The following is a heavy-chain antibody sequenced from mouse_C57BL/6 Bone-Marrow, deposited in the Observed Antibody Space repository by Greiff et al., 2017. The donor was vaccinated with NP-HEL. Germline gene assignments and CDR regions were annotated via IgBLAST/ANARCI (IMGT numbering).Heavy chain of an antibody. J-gene: IGHJ2*01. Sequence: QVQLQQPGAELVRPGTSVKLSCKASGYTFTSYWMHWVKQRPGQGLEWIGVIDPSDSYTNYNQKFKGKATLTVDTSSSTAYMQLSSLTSEDSAVYYFVPFYGNSFDYWGQGTTLTVSS. CDR1: GYTFTSYW. V-gene: IGHV1-59*01. CDR3: VPFYGNSFDY. CDR2: IDPSDSYT. D-gene: IGHD2-1*01.